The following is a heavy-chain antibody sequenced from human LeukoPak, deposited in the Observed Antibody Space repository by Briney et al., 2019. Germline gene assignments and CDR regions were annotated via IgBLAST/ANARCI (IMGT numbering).Heavy chain of an antibody. J-gene: IGHJ4*02. D-gene: IGHD3-22*01. CDR2: IIPIFATA. Sequence: GASVKVSCKASGGTFSSYAISWVRQAPGQGLEWMGGIIPIFATANYAQKFQGRVTITADESTSTAYMELSSLRSEDTAVYYCARDRADFNYYDSSGPFDYWGQGTLVTVSS. CDR1: GGTFSSYA. CDR3: ARDRADFNYYDSSGPFDY. V-gene: IGHV1-69*13.